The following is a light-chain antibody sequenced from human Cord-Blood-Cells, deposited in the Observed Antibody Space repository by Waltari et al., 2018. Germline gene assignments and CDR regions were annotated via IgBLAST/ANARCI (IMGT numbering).Light chain of an antibody. J-gene: IGLJ3*02. Sequence: QSALTQPASVSGSPGQSITISCTGTSSDGGGYNYVSWYQQHPGKAPKLMIYDGSKRPSGVSNRFSGSKSGNTASLTISGLQAEDEADYYCSSYTSSSTWVFGGGTKLTVL. CDR2: DGS. CDR1: SSDGGGYNY. V-gene: IGLV2-14*01. CDR3: SSYTSSSTWV.